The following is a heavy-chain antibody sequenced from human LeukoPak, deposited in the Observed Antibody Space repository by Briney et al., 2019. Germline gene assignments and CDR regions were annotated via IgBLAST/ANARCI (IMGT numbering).Heavy chain of an antibody. CDR1: GYTFTSYG. CDR3: ARVGPVVVPAANAFDI. CDR2: ISAYNGNT. D-gene: IGHD2-2*01. Sequence: ASVKVSCKASGYTFTSYGISWVRQAPGHGLEWMGWISAYNGNTNYAQKLQGGVTMTTDTSTSTAYMELRSLRSDDTPVYYCARVGPVVVPAANAFDIWGQGTLVTVSS. J-gene: IGHJ3*02. V-gene: IGHV1-18*01.